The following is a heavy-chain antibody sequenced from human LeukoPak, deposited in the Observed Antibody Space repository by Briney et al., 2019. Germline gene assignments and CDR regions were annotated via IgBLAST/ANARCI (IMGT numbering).Heavy chain of an antibody. CDR2: IYYIGST. Sequence: SETLSLTCTVSGGSVSSGSYYWSWIRQPPGKGLEWIGYIYYIGSTNYNPSLKSRVTISVDTSKNQFSLKLSSVTAADTAVYYCASLYDYVWGSYRENAFDIWGQGTMVTVSS. V-gene: IGHV4-61*01. J-gene: IGHJ3*02. D-gene: IGHD3-16*02. CDR1: GGSVSSGSYY. CDR3: ASLYDYVWGSYRENAFDI.